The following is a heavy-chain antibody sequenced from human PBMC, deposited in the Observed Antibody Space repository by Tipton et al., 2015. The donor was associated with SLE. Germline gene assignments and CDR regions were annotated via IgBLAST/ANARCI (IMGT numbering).Heavy chain of an antibody. J-gene: IGHJ6*03. CDR3: YIDV. CDR2: IYHSGST. CDR1: GGSISGHY. Sequence: TLSLTCTVSGGSISGHYWSWMRQSPKKGLEWIGTIYHSGSTYYNPSLQSRVTISVDTSKNQFSLKLSSVTAADTYYYHSYIDVWGKGTTVTVSS. V-gene: IGHV4-59*04.